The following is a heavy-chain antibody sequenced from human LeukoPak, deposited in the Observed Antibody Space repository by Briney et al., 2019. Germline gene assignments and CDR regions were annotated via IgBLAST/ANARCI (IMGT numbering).Heavy chain of an antibody. D-gene: IGHD2-21*02. V-gene: IGHV3-7*01. J-gene: IGHJ4*02. CDR1: RFTFSNYW. CDR2: INQDGSKK. Sequence: GSLRLSCVASRFTFSNYWMSWVRQAPGKGLEWVANINQDGSKKRYADSMKGRFTISRDNAKGSLYLQLNSLRAEDTAVYYCAKWGPYCVGDYCPALDSWGPGTLVTVSS. CDR3: AKWGPYCVGDYCPALDS.